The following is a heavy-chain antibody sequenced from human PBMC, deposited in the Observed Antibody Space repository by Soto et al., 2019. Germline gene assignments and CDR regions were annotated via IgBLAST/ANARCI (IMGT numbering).Heavy chain of an antibody. D-gene: IGHD4-4*01. V-gene: IGHV4-39*01. Sequence: SETLSLTCTVSGGSVSSSSYYWGWVRQPPGKGLEWIGSVYYSGSTYYNPSLESRVTISVDKSKNQFSLKLSSVTAADTAVYYCARGLTTYYYYYYMDVWGKGTTVTVSS. CDR2: VYYSGST. J-gene: IGHJ6*03. CDR3: ARGLTTYYYYYYMDV. CDR1: GGSVSSSSYY.